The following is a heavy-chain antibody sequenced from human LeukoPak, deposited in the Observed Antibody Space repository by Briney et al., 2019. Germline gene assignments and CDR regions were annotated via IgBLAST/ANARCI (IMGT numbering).Heavy chain of an antibody. V-gene: IGHV3-66*02. D-gene: IGHD5-24*01. CDR2: IYSGGST. CDR1: GFTVSSNY. J-gene: IGHJ4*02. CDR3: ARVARDGYNYQDY. Sequence: GGSLRLSCAASGFTVSSNYMSWVRQAPGKGLEWVSVIYSGGSTYYADSVKGRFTISRDNSKNTLYLQMNSLRAEGTAVYYCARVARDGYNYQDYWGQGTLVTVSS.